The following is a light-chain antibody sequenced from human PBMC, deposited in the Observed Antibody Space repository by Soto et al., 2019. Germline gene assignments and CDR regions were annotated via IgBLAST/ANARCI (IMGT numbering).Light chain of an antibody. CDR1: SPNIGAGYD. CDR2: GNS. J-gene: IGLJ2*01. Sequence: QSVLTQPPSVSGAPGQRLTSSCLGRSPNIGAGYDVHWYQQLPGTAPKLLIYGNSNRPSGVPDRFSGSKSGTSASLAITGLQAEDEADYYCQSYDSSLSGVVFGGGTKLTVL. CDR3: QSYDSSLSGVV. V-gene: IGLV1-40*01.